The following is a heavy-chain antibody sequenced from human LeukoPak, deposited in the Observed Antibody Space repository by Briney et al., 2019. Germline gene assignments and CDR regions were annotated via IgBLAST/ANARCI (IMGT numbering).Heavy chain of an antibody. CDR1: GFTFSDYY. J-gene: IGHJ6*02. CDR2: ISSSGSTI. D-gene: IGHD2-8*01. CDR3: ARGVECTNGVYWVSNYYYYGMDV. Sequence: GGSLRLSCAASGFTFSDYYMSWIRQAPGKGLEWVSYISSSGSTIYYADSVKGRFTISRDNAKNSLYLQMNSLRAEDTAVYYCARGVECTNGVYWVSNYYYYGMDVWGQGTTVTVSS. V-gene: IGHV3-11*01.